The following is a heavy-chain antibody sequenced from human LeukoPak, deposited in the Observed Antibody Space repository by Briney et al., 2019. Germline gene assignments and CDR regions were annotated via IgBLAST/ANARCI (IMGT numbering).Heavy chain of an antibody. CDR2: INPNSGGT. J-gene: IGHJ4*02. CDR1: GYTFTGYY. D-gene: IGHD3-10*01. CDR3: ARDASVYYGSGSYFDY. Sequence: ASVKVSCKASGYTFTGYYMHWVRQAPGQGLEWMGWINPNSGGTNYAQKFQGRVTMTRDTSISTAYMELSRLRSDDTAVYYCARDASVYYGSGSYFDYWGQGTLVTASS. V-gene: IGHV1-2*02.